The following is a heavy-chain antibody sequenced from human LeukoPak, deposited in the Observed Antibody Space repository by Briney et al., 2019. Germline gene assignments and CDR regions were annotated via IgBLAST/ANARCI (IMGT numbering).Heavy chain of an antibody. V-gene: IGHV4-59*08. Sequence: SETLSLTCTVSGASISSYYWNWIRQTPGKGLEWIGYIYYSGSTNYNPSLKSRVTMSVDTSKNQFSLKLRSVTAADTAVYYCARHFSRHHYLDQWGQGTPVTVSS. CDR1: GASISSYY. CDR3: ARHFSRHHYLDQ. CDR2: IYYSGST. J-gene: IGHJ4*02.